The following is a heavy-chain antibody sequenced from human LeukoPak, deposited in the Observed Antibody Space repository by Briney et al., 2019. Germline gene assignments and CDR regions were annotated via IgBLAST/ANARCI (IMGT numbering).Heavy chain of an antibody. CDR3: ARGPHYDFWSGFQNWFDP. Sequence: PSETLSLTCTVSGGSISSYYWSWIRQPAGKGLEWIGRIYTSGSTNYNPSLKSRVTMSVDTSKNQFSLKLSSVTAADTAVYYCARGPHYDFWSGFQNWFDPWGQGTLVTVSS. D-gene: IGHD3-3*01. V-gene: IGHV4-4*07. CDR2: IYTSGST. CDR1: GGSISSYY. J-gene: IGHJ5*02.